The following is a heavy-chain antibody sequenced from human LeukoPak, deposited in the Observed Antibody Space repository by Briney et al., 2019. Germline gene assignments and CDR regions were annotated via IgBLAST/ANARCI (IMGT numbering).Heavy chain of an antibody. Sequence: ASVKVSCKASGYTFTSYAMHWVRQAPGQRLEWMGWINACNGNTKYSQKFQGRVTITRDTSASTAYMELSGLRSEDTAVYYCARDRIVVVPAGFDPWGQGTLVTVSS. D-gene: IGHD2-2*01. CDR2: INACNGNT. CDR3: ARDRIVVVPAGFDP. V-gene: IGHV1-3*01. J-gene: IGHJ5*02. CDR1: GYTFTSYA.